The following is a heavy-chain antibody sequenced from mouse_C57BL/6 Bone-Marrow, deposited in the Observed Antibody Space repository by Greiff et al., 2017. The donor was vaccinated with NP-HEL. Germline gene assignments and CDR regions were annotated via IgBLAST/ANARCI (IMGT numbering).Heavy chain of an antibody. CDR2: IYPRSGNT. D-gene: IGHD2-10*02. CDR3: AKAYGYYDY. CDR1: GYTFTSSG. J-gene: IGHJ2*01. Sequence: VQGVESGAELARPGASVKLSCKASGYTFTSSGISWVKQRTGQGLEWIGEIYPRSGNTYYNEKFKGKATLTADKSSSTAYMELRSLTSEDSAVYFCAKAYGYYDYWGQGTTLTVSS. V-gene: IGHV1-81*01.